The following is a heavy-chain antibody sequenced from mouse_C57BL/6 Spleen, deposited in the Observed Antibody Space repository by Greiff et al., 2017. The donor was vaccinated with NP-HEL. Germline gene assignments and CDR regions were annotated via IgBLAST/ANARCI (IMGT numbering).Heavy chain of an antibody. D-gene: IGHD2-5*01. CDR3: ARCREATYYSNYDYAMDY. V-gene: IGHV1-50*01. J-gene: IGHJ4*01. Sequence: QVQLQQPGAELVKPGASVKLSCKASGYTFTSYWMQWVKQRPGQGLEWIGEIDPSDSYTNYNQKFKGKATLTVDTSSSTAYMQLSSLTSEDSAVYYCARCREATYYSNYDYAMDYWGQGTSVTVSS. CDR1: GYTFTSYW. CDR2: IDPSDSYT.